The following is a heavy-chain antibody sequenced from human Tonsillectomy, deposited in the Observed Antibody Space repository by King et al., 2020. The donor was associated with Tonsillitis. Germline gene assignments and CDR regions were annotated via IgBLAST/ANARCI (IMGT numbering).Heavy chain of an antibody. V-gene: IGHV4-39*07. Sequence: LQLQESGPGLVKPSETLSLTCTVSGDSISSGSYYWGWIRQPPGKGLEWIGNIFYSGNTNNNPSLKSRVTMSVDTSKNHFSLRLCPVTAADTAVYYCAGLKRVYYFDYWGQGTLVIVSS. CDR1: GDSISSGSYY. CDR2: IFYSGNT. CDR3: AGLKRVYYFDY. J-gene: IGHJ4*02.